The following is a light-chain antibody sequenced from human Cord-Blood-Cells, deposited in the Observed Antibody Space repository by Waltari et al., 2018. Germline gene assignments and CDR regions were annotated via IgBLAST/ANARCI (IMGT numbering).Light chain of an antibody. V-gene: IGLV2-14*01. CDR1: STDVGGYNY. CDR3: SSYTSSSTYV. J-gene: IGLJ1*01. Sequence: QSALTQPASVSGSPGQSLTISCTGTSTDVGGYNYVPWYHQHPGNAPKLMIYEFSNRPSGVSNRFSGSKSGNTASLTISGLQAEDEADYYCSSYTSSSTYVFGTGTKVTVL. CDR2: EFS.